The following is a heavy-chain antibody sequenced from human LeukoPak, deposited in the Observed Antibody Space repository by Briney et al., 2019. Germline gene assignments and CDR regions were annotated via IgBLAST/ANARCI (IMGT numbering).Heavy chain of an antibody. D-gene: IGHD2/OR15-2a*01. V-gene: IGHV4-38-2*02. CDR3: ARSSAFLREGFDY. CDR2: VSQSGGT. CDR1: GYSISSVHF. Sequence: SETLSLTCSVSGYSISSVHFWGWVRQPPGKGLEWIGSVSQSGGTYYNPSLQSQVTVSLDTSRNQFSLKLTSVTAADTAAYYCARSSAFLREGFDYWGQGTLVTVSS. J-gene: IGHJ4*02.